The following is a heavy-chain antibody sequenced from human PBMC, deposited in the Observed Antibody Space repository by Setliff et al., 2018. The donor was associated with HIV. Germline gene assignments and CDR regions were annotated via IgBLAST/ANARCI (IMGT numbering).Heavy chain of an antibody. CDR1: GGSFSGYY. J-gene: IGHJ4*02. Sequence: SETLSLTCAVYGGSFSGYYWSWIRQPPGKGLEWIGEINDSGSIFYKPSLKSRVTVSVDTSKNQFSLKVNSVTAADTAIYFCATNFGSGTYFDAHYFDSWGPGTLVTVSS. CDR2: INDSGSI. CDR3: ATNFGSGTYFDAHYFDS. D-gene: IGHD3-10*01. V-gene: IGHV4-34*01.